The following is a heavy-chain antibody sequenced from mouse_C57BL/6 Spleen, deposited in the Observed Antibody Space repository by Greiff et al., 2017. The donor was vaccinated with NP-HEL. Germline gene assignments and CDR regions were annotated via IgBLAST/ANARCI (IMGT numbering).Heavy chain of an antibody. D-gene: IGHD1-1*01. CDR3: ARKGLRYPYYFDY. CDR2: IDPSDSYT. CDR1: GYTFTSYW. V-gene: IGHV1-69*01. Sequence: QVQLQQPGAELVMPGASVKLSCKASGYTFTSYWMHWVKQRPGQGLKWIGEIDPSDSYTNYNQKFKGKSTLTVDKSSSTAYMQLSSLTSEDSAVYYCARKGLRYPYYFDYWGQGTTLTVSS. J-gene: IGHJ2*01.